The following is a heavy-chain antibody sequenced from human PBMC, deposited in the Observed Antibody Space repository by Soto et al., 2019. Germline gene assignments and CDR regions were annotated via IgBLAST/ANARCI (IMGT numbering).Heavy chain of an antibody. J-gene: IGHJ6*02. CDR2: INPNSGGT. CDR1: GYTFTGYY. D-gene: IGHD5-18*01. CDR3: ARGQPGGIQLWLKRYYGMDV. V-gene: IGHV1-2*04. Sequence: ASVKVSCKASGYTFTGYYMHWVRQAPGQGLEWMGWINPNSGGTNYAQKFQGWVTMTRDTSISTAYMELSRLRSDDTAVYYCARGQPGGIQLWLKRYYGMDVWGQGTTVTVSS.